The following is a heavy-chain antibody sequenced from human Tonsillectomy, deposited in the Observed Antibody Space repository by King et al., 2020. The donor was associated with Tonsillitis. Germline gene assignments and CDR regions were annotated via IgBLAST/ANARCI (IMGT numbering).Heavy chain of an antibody. V-gene: IGHV1-69*01. CDR1: GATFSTNA. CDR3: ARERAFGKYSVNVWDV. D-gene: IGHD2-15*01. J-gene: IGHJ6*02. Sequence: QLVQSGAEVKKPGSSVRVSCKASGATFSTNAFSWVRQAPGQGLEWMGGIIPFSGTSNYAQKFQGRVTIIADQSTTTTYMELSSLRSEDTAVYYCARERAFGKYSVNVWDVGGRGPGVTVSS. CDR2: IIPFSGTS.